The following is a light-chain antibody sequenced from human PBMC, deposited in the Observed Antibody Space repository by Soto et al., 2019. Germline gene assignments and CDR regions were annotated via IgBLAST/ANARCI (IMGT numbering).Light chain of an antibody. CDR1: QTLRRTY. CDR3: QQRSNWPPV. V-gene: IGKV3D-20*02. J-gene: IGKJ4*01. Sequence: EIVLMQSPGTLSLSPGERATLSCRASQTLRRTYIAWYQQKPGQAPRVLIYGASKRATGIPDRFSGSGSGTDFSLTISSLEPEDFAAYYCQQRSNWPPVFGGGTKVDI. CDR2: GAS.